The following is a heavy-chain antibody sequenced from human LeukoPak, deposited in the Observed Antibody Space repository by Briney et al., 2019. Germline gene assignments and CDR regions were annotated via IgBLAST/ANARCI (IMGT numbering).Heavy chain of an antibody. V-gene: IGHV6-1*01. CDR2: TYYRSKWYN. J-gene: IGHJ6*02. CDR3: ARDRWCSSTSCPLYYYYGMDV. D-gene: IGHD2-2*01. Sequence: SQTLSLTCAISGDSVSSNSAAWNWIRQSPSRGLEWLGRTYYRSKWYNDYAVSVKGRITINPDTSKNQFSLQLNSVTPEDTAVYYCARDRWCSSTSCPLYYYYGMDVWGQGTTVTVSS. CDR1: GDSVSSNSAA.